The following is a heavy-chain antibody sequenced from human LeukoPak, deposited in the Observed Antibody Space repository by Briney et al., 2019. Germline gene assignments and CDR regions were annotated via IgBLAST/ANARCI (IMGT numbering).Heavy chain of an antibody. D-gene: IGHD7-27*01. CDR3: ARWSKLGPSY. J-gene: IGHJ4*02. CDR1: GGSISSYY. V-gene: IGHV4-59*01. Sequence: SETLSLTCTVSGGSISSYYWSWIRQPPGKGLEWIGYIYYSGSTNYNPSLKSRVTISVDASKNQFSLKLSSVTAADTAVYYCARWSKLGPSYWGQGTLVTVSS. CDR2: IYYSGST.